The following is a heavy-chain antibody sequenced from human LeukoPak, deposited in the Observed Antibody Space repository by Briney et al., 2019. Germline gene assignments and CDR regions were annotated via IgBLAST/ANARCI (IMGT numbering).Heavy chain of an antibody. J-gene: IGHJ5*02. CDR1: GGSFSGYY. CDR2: INHSGST. Sequence: SETLSLTFAVYGGSFSGYYWSWIRQPPGKGLEWIGEINHSGSTNYNPSLKSRVTISVDTSKNQFSLKLSSVTAADTAVYYCARRLVARQYSSSSGPRWFDPWGQGTLVTVSS. V-gene: IGHV4-34*01. D-gene: IGHD6-6*01. CDR3: ARRLVARQYSSSSGPRWFDP.